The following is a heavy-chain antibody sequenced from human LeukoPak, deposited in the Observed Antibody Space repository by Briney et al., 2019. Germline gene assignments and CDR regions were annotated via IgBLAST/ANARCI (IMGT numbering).Heavy chain of an antibody. CDR1: GGSINNYW. CDR3: ATHWLEATKTYSYWFDP. D-gene: IGHD1/OR15-1a*01. J-gene: IGHJ5*02. CDR2: IYRGETT. V-gene: IGHV4-4*09. Sequence: PSETLSLTCAVSGGSINNYWWSWIRQPPGKGLEGSGDIYRGETTNYNPSLKSRVTLSVAPSKNQISLKLNSVTAADTAVYYCATHWLEATKTYSYWFDPWGQGTLVTVSS.